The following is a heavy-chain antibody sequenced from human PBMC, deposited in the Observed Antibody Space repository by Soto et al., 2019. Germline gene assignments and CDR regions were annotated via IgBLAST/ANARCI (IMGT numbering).Heavy chain of an antibody. CDR1: GCSFSSISNHY. CDR2: IDWDDDK. CDR3: ARQIVATSYYGMDV. V-gene: IGHV2-70*18. Sequence: TLSLTCTFSGCSFSSISNHYCSWIRQPPGKALEWLALIDWDDDKYYSTSLKTRLTISKDTSKNQVVLTMTNMDPVDTATYYCARQIVATSYYGMDVWGQGTTVTVSS. J-gene: IGHJ6*02. D-gene: IGHD5-12*01.